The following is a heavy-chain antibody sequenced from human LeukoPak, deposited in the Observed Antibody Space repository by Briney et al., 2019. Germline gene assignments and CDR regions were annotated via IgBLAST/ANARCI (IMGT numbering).Heavy chain of an antibody. CDR3: ATSQWELPAVMGY. Sequence: ASVKVSCKASGYNFTNFAMNWVRQAPGQGLEWMGWINTNTGNPTYAQGFTGRFVFSLDTSVSTAYLQISSLKAEDTAVYYCATSQWELPAVMGYWGQGTLVTVSS. CDR2: INTNTGNP. CDR1: GYNFTNFA. V-gene: IGHV7-4-1*02. D-gene: IGHD1-26*01. J-gene: IGHJ4*02.